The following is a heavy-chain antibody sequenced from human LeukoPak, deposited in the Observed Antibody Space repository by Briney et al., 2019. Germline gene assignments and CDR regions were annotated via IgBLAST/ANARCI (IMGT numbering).Heavy chain of an antibody. CDR3: GRGKELLGAFDI. CDR1: GFTFSSYA. D-gene: IGHD1-26*01. Sequence: PGGSLRLSCAASGFTFSSYAMHWVRQAPGKGLEWVAVILYDGSNKYYADSVKGRFTISRDNSKNTLYMQMNSLRAEDTAVYYCGRGKELLGAFDIWGQGTMVTVSS. CDR2: ILYDGSNK. J-gene: IGHJ3*02. V-gene: IGHV3-30*04.